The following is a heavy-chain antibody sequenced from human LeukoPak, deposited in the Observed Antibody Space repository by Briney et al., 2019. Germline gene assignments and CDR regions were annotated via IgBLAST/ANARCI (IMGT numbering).Heavy chain of an antibody. CDR3: VPSYCSSTSCYHYFEY. V-gene: IGHV3-48*01. CDR1: GLTFSTYS. CDR2: ISSSSNTI. J-gene: IGHJ4*02. Sequence: PGGSLRLSCAASGLTFSTYSMNWVRQPPGKGLEWVSYISSSSNTIYYADSVKGRFTISRDNAKNSLYLQMNSLGAEDTAVYYCVPSYCSSTSCYHYFEYWGQGTLVTVSS. D-gene: IGHD2-2*01.